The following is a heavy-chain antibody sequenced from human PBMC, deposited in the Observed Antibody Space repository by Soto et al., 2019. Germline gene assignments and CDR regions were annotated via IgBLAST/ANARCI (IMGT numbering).Heavy chain of an antibody. CDR3: AKDPSLPAAIRPDVYFDY. Sequence: EVQLLESGGGLVQPGGSLRLSCAASGFTFSSYAMSWVRQAPGKVLEWVSAISGSGGSTYYADSVKGRFTISRDNYKNTLYLQMNSLRAEDTAVYYCAKDPSLPAAIRPDVYFDYWGQGTLVTVSS. V-gene: IGHV3-23*01. CDR1: GFTFSSYA. CDR2: ISGSGGST. J-gene: IGHJ4*02. D-gene: IGHD2-2*02.